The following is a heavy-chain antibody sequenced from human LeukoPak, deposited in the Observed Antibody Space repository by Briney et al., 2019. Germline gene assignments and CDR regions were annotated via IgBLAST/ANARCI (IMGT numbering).Heavy chain of an antibody. Sequence: PGGSLRLPCAASGFTFSSYAMSWVRQAPGKGLEWVSAISGSGGSTYYADSVKGRFTISRDNSKNTLYLQMNSLRAEDAAVYYCAKDLEIAAAGPYFDYWGQGTLVTVSS. CDR1: GFTFSSYA. CDR2: ISGSGGST. CDR3: AKDLEIAAAGPYFDY. D-gene: IGHD6-13*01. J-gene: IGHJ4*02. V-gene: IGHV3-23*01.